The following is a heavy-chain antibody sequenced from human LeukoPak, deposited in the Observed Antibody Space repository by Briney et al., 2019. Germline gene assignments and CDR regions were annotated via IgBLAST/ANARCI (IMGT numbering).Heavy chain of an antibody. J-gene: IGHJ5*02. Sequence: PSETLSLTCAVYGGSFSGYYWSWIRQPPGKGLEWIGEINHSGSTNYNPSLKSRVTISVDTSKNQFSLKLSSVTAADTAVYYCARVMTTVTTMGANWFDPWGQGTLVTVSS. CDR1: GGSFSGYY. CDR2: INHSGST. D-gene: IGHD4-17*01. V-gene: IGHV4-34*01. CDR3: ARVMTTVTTMGANWFDP.